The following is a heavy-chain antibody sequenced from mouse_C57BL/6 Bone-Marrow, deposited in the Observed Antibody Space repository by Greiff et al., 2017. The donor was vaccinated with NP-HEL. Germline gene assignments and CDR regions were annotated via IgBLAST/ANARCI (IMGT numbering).Heavy chain of an antibody. CDR1: GYTFTSYW. CDR2: IDPSDSET. D-gene: IGHD1-1*01. V-gene: IGHV1-52*01. Sequence: VQLQQPGAELVRPGSSVKLSCKASGYTFTSYWMHWVKQRPIQGLEWIGNIDPSDSETHYNQKFKDKATLTVDKSSSTAYMQLSSLTSEDSAVYYCARERYYYGSSWDYWGQGTTLTVSS. J-gene: IGHJ2*01. CDR3: ARERYYYGSSWDY.